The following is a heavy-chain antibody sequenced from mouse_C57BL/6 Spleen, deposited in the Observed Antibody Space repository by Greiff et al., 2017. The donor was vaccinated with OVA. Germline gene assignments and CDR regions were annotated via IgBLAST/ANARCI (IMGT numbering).Heavy chain of an antibody. CDR2: IDPEDGET. V-gene: IGHV14-2*01. J-gene: IGHJ2*01. Sequence: EVKLVESGAELVKPGASVKLSCTASGFNIKDYYMHWVKQRTEQGLEWIGRIDPEDGETKYAPKFPGKATITADTSSNTAYLQLSSLTSEDTAVYYCARSGWAFDYWGQGTTLTVSS. CDR1: GFNIKDYY. CDR3: ARSGWAFDY. D-gene: IGHD1-2*01.